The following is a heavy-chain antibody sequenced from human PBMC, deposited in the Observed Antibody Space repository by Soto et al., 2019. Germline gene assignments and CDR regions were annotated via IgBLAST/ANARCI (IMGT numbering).Heavy chain of an antibody. CDR3: ASYGDSPFAHYGMDV. CDR2: INPSGGST. J-gene: IGHJ6*02. CDR1: GYTFTSYD. Sequence: ASVKVSCKASGYTFTSYDINWVRQATGQGLEWMGIINPSGGSTSYAQKFQGRVTMTRDTSTSTVYMELSSLRSEDTAVYYCASYGDSPFAHYGMDVWGQGTTVTVSS. D-gene: IGHD4-17*01. V-gene: IGHV1-46*01.